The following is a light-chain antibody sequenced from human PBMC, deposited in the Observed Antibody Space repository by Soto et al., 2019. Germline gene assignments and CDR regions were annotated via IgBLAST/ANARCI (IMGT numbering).Light chain of an antibody. CDR2: GAS. CDR1: PSCSSY. J-gene: IGKJ4*01. CDR3: QQYGSSPLT. V-gene: IGKV3-20*01. Sequence: EIFLTQSPGTLSLAPGERATLSCMASPSCSSYLAWYQQTPGQAPRLLMYGASSRATGTPDRFSGSGSGTDFTLTISRLEREDFAVYYCQQYGSSPLTFGGGTKVDIK.